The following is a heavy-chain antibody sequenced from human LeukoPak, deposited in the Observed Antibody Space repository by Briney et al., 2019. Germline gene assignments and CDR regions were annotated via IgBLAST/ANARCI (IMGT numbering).Heavy chain of an antibody. CDR3: ARSSIAARLGNF. Sequence: SETLSLTCAVYGGSFSGYYWSWIRQPPGKGLEWIGEINHSGGTNYTPSLKSRVTMSLDTSKNQFSLKLTSVTAADTAVYYCARSSIAARLGNFWGQGTLVTVSS. CDR2: INHSGGT. D-gene: IGHD6-6*01. V-gene: IGHV4-34*01. CDR1: GGSFSGYY. J-gene: IGHJ4*02.